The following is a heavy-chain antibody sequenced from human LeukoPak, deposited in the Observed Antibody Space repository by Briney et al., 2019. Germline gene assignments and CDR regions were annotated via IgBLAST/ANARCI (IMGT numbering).Heavy chain of an antibody. CDR2: INPSGGST. CDR3: AREILVVVAATAYYYSGMDV. CDR1: GYTFTSYY. D-gene: IGHD2-15*01. J-gene: IGHJ6*02. Sequence: ASVKVSCKASGYTFTSYYMHWVRQAPGQGLEWMGIINPSGGSTSYAQKFQGRVTMTRDTSTSTGYMELSSLRSEDTAVYYCAREILVVVAATAYYYSGMDVWGQGTRVTVPS. V-gene: IGHV1-46*01.